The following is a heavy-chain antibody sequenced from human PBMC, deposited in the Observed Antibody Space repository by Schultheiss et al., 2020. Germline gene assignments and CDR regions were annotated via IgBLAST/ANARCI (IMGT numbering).Heavy chain of an antibody. CDR1: GFTFGDYA. D-gene: IGHD4-17*01. Sequence: GGSLRLSCTASGFTFGDYAMSWFRQAPGKGLEWVGFIRSKAYGGTTEYAASVKGRFTISRDDSKSIAYLQMNSLKTEDTAVYYCARDNDYGDYHLDYWGQGTLVTVSS. CDR3: ARDNDYGDYHLDY. V-gene: IGHV3-49*03. CDR2: IRSKAYGGTT. J-gene: IGHJ4*02.